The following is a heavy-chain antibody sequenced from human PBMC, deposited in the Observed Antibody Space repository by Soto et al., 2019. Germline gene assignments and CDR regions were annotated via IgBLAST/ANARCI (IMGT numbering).Heavy chain of an antibody. D-gene: IGHD6-13*01. CDR1: GFIFSDHN. V-gene: IGHV3-30*18. J-gene: IGHJ4*02. CDR2: ISYDGTNK. Sequence: GGSLRLSCAASGFIFSDHNMHWVRQAPGKGLEWVAVISYDGTNKYYADSVKGRFTISRDNSGNTLSLQMNSLGAGDTAVYYCAKDRSNSWSFDYWGQGTLVTVSS. CDR3: AKDRSNSWSFDY.